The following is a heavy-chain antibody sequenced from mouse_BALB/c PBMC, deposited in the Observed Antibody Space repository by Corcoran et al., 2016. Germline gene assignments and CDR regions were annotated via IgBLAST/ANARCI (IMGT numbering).Heavy chain of an antibody. CDR1: GFNIKDTY. V-gene: IGHV14-3*02. CDR3: ARWDWYFDV. J-gene: IGHJ1*01. Sequence: EVQLQQSGAELVKPGASVKLSCTASGFNIKDTYMHWVKQRPEQGLEWIGRIDPANGNTKYDPKFQGKATITADTSSNTSYLQLSSLTSEDTAVYYCARWDWYFDVWGAGTTVTVSS. CDR2: IDPANGNT.